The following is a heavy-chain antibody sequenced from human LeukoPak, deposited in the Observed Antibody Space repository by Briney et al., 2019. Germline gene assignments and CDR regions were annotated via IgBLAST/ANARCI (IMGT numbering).Heavy chain of an antibody. Sequence: GGSLRLSCAASGFTFSSYDMHWVRQATGKGLEWVSAIGTARDTYYPGFVKGRFTISRENDKNSLYLQMNSLRAGDTAVYYCARASYYDSSGYYYHYWGQGTLVSVSS. CDR2: IGTARDT. D-gene: IGHD3-22*01. CDR1: GFTFSSYD. J-gene: IGHJ4*02. V-gene: IGHV3-13*01. CDR3: ARASYYDSSGYYYHY.